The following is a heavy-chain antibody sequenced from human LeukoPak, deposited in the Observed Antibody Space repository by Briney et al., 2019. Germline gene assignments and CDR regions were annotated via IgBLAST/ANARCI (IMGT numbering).Heavy chain of an antibody. Sequence: SETLSLTCTVSGGSISSSSYYWGWIRQPPGKGLEWIGSIYYSGSTYYNPSLKSRVTISVDTSKNQFSLKLSSVTAADTAVYYCARDLLNLSFDYWGQGTLVTVSS. CDR1: GGSISSSSYY. D-gene: IGHD2/OR15-2a*01. V-gene: IGHV4-39*07. J-gene: IGHJ4*02. CDR3: ARDLLNLSFDY. CDR2: IYYSGST.